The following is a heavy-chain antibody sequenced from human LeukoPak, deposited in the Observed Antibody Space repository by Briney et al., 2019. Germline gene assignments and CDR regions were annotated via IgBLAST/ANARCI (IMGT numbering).Heavy chain of an antibody. CDR3: ARGPGSMDV. CDR1: GFTFSSYW. CDR2: ISTSSSTI. V-gene: IGHV3-48*01. Sequence: GGSLRLSCAASGFTFSSYWMSWVRQAPGKGLEWVSYISTSSSTICYADSVKGRFTISRDNAKDSLYLQMNSLRAEDTAVYYCARGPGSMDVWGQGTTVTVSS. J-gene: IGHJ6*02.